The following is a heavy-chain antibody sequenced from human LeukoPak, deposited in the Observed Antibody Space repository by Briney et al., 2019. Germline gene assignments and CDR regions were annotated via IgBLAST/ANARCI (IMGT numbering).Heavy chain of an antibody. CDR2: ISYDGSNK. CDR1: GFTFSSYG. Sequence: GGSLRLSCAASGFTFSSYGMHWVRQAPGKGLEWVAVISYDGSNKYYADSVKGRFTISRDNSKNTLYLQMNSLRAEDTAVYYCARDSGIAAFDYWGQGTLVTVSS. V-gene: IGHV3-30*03. D-gene: IGHD6-13*01. CDR3: ARDSGIAAFDY. J-gene: IGHJ4*02.